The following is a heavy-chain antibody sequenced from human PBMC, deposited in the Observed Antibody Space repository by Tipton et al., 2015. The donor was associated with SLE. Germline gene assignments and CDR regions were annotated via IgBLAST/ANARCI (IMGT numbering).Heavy chain of an antibody. D-gene: IGHD2-15*01. CDR2: IYYSGST. CDR1: GGSISSYY. J-gene: IGHJ1*01. Sequence: TLSLTCTVSGGSISSYYWSWIRQPPGKGLEWIGYIYYSGSTNYNPSLKSRVTISVDTSKNQFSLKLSSVTAADTAVYYCARSLGYCSGGSCYEYFQHWGQGTLVTASS. V-gene: IGHV4-59*01. CDR3: ARSLGYCSGGSCYEYFQH.